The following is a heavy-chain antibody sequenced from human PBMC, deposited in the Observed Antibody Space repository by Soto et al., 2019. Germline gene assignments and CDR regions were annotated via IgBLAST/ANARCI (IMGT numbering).Heavy chain of an antibody. V-gene: IGHV4-39*01. J-gene: IGHJ4*02. CDR1: VGSISSPTYY. Sequence: PSETLSLTCSISVGSISSPTYYWGWLRPPPGKGLEWIGSISYSGCTYYSPPLHSRVTLSVDTSKHQFSPTVSTVTAADTAAYYCARLPGITPCRRDYWGQRTLVTVSA. CDR3: ARLPGITPCRRDY. CDR2: ISYSGCT.